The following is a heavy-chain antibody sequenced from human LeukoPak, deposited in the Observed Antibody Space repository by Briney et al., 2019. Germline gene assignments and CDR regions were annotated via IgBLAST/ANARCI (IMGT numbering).Heavy chain of an antibody. J-gene: IGHJ4*02. D-gene: IGHD3-10*01. V-gene: IGHV3-9*01. CDR3: AKDRTYGSGSYFGYFDY. CDR1: GSTFDDYA. Sequence: GRSLRLSCAASGSTFDDYAMHWVRQAPGKGLEWVSGISWNSGSIGYADSVKGRFTISRDNAKNSLYLQMNSLRAEDTALYYCAKDRTYGSGSYFGYFDYWGQGTLVTVSS. CDR2: ISWNSGSI.